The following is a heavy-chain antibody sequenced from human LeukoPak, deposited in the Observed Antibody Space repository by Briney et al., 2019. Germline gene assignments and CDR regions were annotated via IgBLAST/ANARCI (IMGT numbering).Heavy chain of an antibody. CDR1: GGSISSGGYY. CDR3: ARSGSYFRVYYFDY. V-gene: IGHV4-31*03. CDR2: IYYSGST. D-gene: IGHD1-26*01. Sequence: PSETLSLTCTVSGGSISSGGYYWSWIRQHPGTGLEWIGYIYYSGSTYYNPSLKSRVTISVDTSKNRFSLKLSSVTAADTAVYYCARSGSYFRVYYFDYWGQGTLVTVSS. J-gene: IGHJ4*02.